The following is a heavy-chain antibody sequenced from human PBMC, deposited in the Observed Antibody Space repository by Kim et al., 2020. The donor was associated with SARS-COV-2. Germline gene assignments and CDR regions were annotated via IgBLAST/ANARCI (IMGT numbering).Heavy chain of an antibody. V-gene: IGHV4-34*01. CDR1: GESFSDYS. Sequence: SETLSLTCAVFGESFSDYSWTWIRQPPGKGLEWIGEINHSGSTNYNPSLKSRVAISVDKSKNQFSLKVTSVTASQRATFNQQNRSEEHTSELQSHSEY. CDR3: QNRSEEHTSELQSHSEY. J-gene: IGHJ1*01. CDR2: INHSGST. D-gene: IGHD1-7*01.